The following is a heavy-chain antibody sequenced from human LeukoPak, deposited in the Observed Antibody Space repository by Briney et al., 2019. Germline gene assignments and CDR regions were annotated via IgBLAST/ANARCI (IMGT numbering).Heavy chain of an antibody. D-gene: IGHD6-19*01. J-gene: IGHJ6*02. CDR3: ARFKAEDSGWYPSYYYGMDV. V-gene: IGHV4-59*01. CDR2: IYYSGST. CDR1: GGSISSYY. Sequence: PSETLSLTCTVSGGSISSYYWSWIRQPPGKGLEWIGCIYYSGSTNYNPSLKSRVTISVDTSKNQFSLKLSSVTAADTAVYYCARFKAEDSGWYPSYYYGMDVWGQGTTVTVSS.